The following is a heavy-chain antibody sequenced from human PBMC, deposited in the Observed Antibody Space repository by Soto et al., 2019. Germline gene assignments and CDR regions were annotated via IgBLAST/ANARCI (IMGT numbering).Heavy chain of an antibody. Sequence: QVQLVQSGAEVKKPGASVKVSCKASGYTFTGYYMHWVRQAPGQGLEWMGWINPNSGGTNYAQKFQGWVTMTRDTSISTAYRELSRLRSDDTAVYYCARQRYCSGGSCYTHFDYWGQGTLVTVSS. V-gene: IGHV1-2*04. CDR2: INPNSGGT. CDR1: GYTFTGYY. CDR3: ARQRYCSGGSCYTHFDY. J-gene: IGHJ4*02. D-gene: IGHD2-15*01.